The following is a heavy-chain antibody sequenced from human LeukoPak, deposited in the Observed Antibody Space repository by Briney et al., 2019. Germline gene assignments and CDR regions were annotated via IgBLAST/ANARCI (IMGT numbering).Heavy chain of an antibody. J-gene: IGHJ4*02. CDR3: ARSLAYCSSTSCLPVDY. CDR2: IIPIFGTA. Sequence: SVKVSCKASGGTFSSYAISWVRQAPGQGLEWMGGIIPIFGTANYAQKFRGRVTITTDESTSTAYMELSSLRSEDTAVYYCARSLAYCSSTSCLPVDYWGKGTLVTASS. D-gene: IGHD2-2*01. V-gene: IGHV1-69*05. CDR1: GGTFSSYA.